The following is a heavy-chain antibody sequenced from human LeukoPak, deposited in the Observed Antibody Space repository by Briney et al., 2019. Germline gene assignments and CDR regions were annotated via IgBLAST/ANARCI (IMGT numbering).Heavy chain of an antibody. CDR1: GFSFNDYG. V-gene: IGHV3-48*04. CDR3: ARSLCYDTGCYFDY. Sequence: GGSLRLSCAASGFSFNDYGMNWVRQAPGQGLEWVAYISSSSNTIYYADSVKGRFTVSRDNAKNSLYLQMTSLRAADTAVYYCARSLCYDTGCYFDYWGQGTLVTVSS. D-gene: IGHD3-16*01. J-gene: IGHJ4*02. CDR2: ISSSSNTI.